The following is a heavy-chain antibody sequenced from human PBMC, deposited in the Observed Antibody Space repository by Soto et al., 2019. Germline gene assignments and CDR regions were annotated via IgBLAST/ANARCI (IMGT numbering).Heavy chain of an antibody. J-gene: IGHJ6*02. Sequence: SERLSGAACGVTYSRCGMQGVRQAPSKGLEWVAVISYDGSNKYYADAVNGRFTISRDNSKNTLYLQMNSLRSEDTAVYYCARSGVGYDSSGYYPYYYGMDVWGQGTTVTVSS. D-gene: IGHD3-22*01. CDR1: GVTYSRCG. V-gene: IGHV3-30-3*01. CDR3: ARSGVGYDSSGYYPYYYGMDV. CDR2: ISYDGSNK.